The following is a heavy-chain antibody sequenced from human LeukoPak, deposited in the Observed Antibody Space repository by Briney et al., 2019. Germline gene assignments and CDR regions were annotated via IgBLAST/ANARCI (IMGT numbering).Heavy chain of an antibody. J-gene: IGHJ6*02. CDR1: GFTLSSYG. CDR3: ARDTNGYYDFWSGSPGYYGMDV. Sequence: PGGSLRLSCAASGFTLSSYGMHWVRQAPGKGLEWVAVIWYDGSNKYYADSVKGRFTISRDNSKNTLYLQMNSLRAEDTAVYYCARDTNGYYDFWSGSPGYYGMDVWGQGTTVTVSS. D-gene: IGHD3-3*01. V-gene: IGHV3-33*01. CDR2: IWYDGSNK.